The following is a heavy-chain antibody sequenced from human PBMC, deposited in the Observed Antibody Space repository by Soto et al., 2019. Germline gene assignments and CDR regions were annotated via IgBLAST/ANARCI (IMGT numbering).Heavy chain of an antibody. V-gene: IGHV4-59*01. D-gene: IGHD3-22*01. CDR2: IYYSGST. CDR3: ARDLFRGYHPGDY. J-gene: IGHJ4*02. CDR1: GDSITSIYH. Sequence: SETLSLTCAVSGDSITSIYHWAWIRQPPGKGLEWIGYIYYSGSTNYNPSLKSRVTISVDTSKNQFSLKLSSVTAADTAVYYCARDLFRGYHPGDYWGQGTLVTVSS.